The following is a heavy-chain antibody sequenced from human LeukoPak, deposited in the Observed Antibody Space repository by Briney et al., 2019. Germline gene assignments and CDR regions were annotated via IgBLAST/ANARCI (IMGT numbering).Heavy chain of an antibody. CDR2: ISWNSGSI. Sequence: GGSLRLSCAASGFTFSSYWMSWVRQAPGKGLEWVSGISWNSGSIGYADSVKGRFTISRDNAKNSLYLQMNSLRAEDMALYYCAKGEPRYYYDSSGYSIAEYFQHWGQGTLVTVSS. D-gene: IGHD3-22*01. V-gene: IGHV3-9*03. CDR3: AKGEPRYYYDSSGYSIAEYFQH. CDR1: GFTFSSYW. J-gene: IGHJ1*01.